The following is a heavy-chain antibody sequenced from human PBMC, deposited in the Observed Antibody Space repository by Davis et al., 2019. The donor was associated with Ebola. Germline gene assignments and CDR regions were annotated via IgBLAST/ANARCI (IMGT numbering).Heavy chain of an antibody. V-gene: IGHV3-30-3*01. Sequence: GGSLRLSCVASGFTFSSYAMHWVRQAPGKGLEWVAVISYDGSNKYYADSVKGRFTISRDNSKNTLYLQMNSLRAEDTAVYYCARDVVGAILRYYYYYYMDVWGKGTTVTVSS. CDR2: ISYDGSNK. J-gene: IGHJ6*03. CDR1: GFTFSSYA. D-gene: IGHD1-26*01. CDR3: ARDVVGAILRYYYYYYMDV.